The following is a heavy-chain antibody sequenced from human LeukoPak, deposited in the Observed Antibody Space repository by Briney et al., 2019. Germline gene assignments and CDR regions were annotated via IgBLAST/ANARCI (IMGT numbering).Heavy chain of an antibody. J-gene: IGHJ6*03. CDR2: INDSGRI. D-gene: IGHD1-7*01. CDR1: GGFFSNYY. CDR3: ARRWNYGRNYYIDV. Sequence: SETLSLTRAVDGGFFSNYYWSWIRQPPGKGLGWIGEINDSGRINYNPSLMSRVTVSVDTSKNQFSLRLTSVTATDTAVYYCARRWNYGRNYYIDVWGNGATVSVSS. V-gene: IGHV4-34*01.